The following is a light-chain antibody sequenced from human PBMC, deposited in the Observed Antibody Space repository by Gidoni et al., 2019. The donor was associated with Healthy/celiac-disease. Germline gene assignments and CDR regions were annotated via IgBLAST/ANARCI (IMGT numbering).Light chain of an antibody. CDR1: QDISNY. V-gene: IGKV1-33*01. CDR3: QQYDNLPFTWT. J-gene: IGKJ1*01. Sequence: GDRVTITCQASQDISNYLNWYQQKPGKAPKLLIYDASNLETGVPSSFSGSGSGTDFTFTISSLQPEDIATYYCQQYDNLPFTWTFXXXTKVEIK. CDR2: DAS.